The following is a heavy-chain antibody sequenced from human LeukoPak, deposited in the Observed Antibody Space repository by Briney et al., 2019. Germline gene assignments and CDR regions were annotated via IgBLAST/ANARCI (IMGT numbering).Heavy chain of an antibody. CDR3: AREFGATWWLWGWDRKQYYFDY. J-gene: IGHJ4*02. D-gene: IGHD1-26*01. CDR1: GYTFTSYG. Sequence: GAPVKVSCKASGYTFTSYGINWVRQAPGQGLEWMGWISGYNGYTYYAQKLQGRVTMTTDTSTSTAYMELRSLRSGDTAVYYCAREFGATWWLWGWDRKQYYFDYWGQGTLVTVSS. V-gene: IGHV1-18*01. CDR2: ISGYNGYT.